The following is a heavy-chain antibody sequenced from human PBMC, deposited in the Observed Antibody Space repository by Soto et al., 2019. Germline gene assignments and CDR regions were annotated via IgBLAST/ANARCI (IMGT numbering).Heavy chain of an antibody. CDR2: INHSGST. D-gene: IGHD2-15*01. Sequence: PSETLSLTCAVYGGSFSGYYWSWIRQPPGKGLEWIGEINHSGSTNYNPSLKSRVTISVDTSKNQFSLKLSPVTAADTAVYYCAHLVAATPIDLVWYFDLWGRGTLVTVSS. CDR3: AHLVAATPIDLVWYFDL. J-gene: IGHJ2*01. CDR1: GGSFSGYY. V-gene: IGHV4-34*01.